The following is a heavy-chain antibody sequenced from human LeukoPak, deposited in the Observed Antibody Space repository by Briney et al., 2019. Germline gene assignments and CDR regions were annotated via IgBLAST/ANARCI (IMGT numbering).Heavy chain of an antibody. V-gene: IGHV3-30*02. Sequence: GGSLRLSCAASGFTFSSYGMHWVRQAPGKGLDWVAFIRYDGRNKYYADSVKGRFTISRDNSKNTLYLQMNSLRAEDTAVYYCAKAAITMVRGVFDYWGQGTLVTVSS. CDR2: IRYDGRNK. J-gene: IGHJ4*02. CDR1: GFTFSSYG. D-gene: IGHD3-10*01. CDR3: AKAAITMVRGVFDY.